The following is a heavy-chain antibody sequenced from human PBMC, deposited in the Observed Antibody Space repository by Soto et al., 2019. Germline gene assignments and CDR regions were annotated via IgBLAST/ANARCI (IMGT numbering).Heavy chain of an antibody. CDR2: INVYNGNT. Sequence: QVQLVQSGGEVKKPGASVKVSCKASGYTFTNYGISWVRQAPGQGLEWMGWINVYNGNTKYAQKVQGRVTMTTDTSTSTAYMELRSLRSEDTAVYYCARWDYGDYARFDYWGQGTLVTVSS. D-gene: IGHD4-17*01. CDR1: GYTFTNYG. J-gene: IGHJ4*02. V-gene: IGHV1-18*01. CDR3: ARWDYGDYARFDY.